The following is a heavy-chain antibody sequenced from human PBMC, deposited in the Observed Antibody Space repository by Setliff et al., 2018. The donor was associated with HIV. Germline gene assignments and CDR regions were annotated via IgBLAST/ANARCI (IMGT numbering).Heavy chain of an antibody. CDR3: ARRIAFDV. CDR1: GYTFINYH. Sequence: ASVKVSCKASGYTFINYHITWVRQAPGQGLEWVGSISASSVNTNYTQGRVTMTTDISTSTAYMELRSLRSDDSAVYYCARRIAFDVWGQGTMVTVSS. V-gene: IGHV1-18*01. J-gene: IGHJ3*01. CDR2: ISASSVNT.